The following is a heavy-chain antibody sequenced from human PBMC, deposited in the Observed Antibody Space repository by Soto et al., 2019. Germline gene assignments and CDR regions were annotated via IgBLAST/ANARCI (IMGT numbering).Heavy chain of an antibody. CDR3: ARDTGNYTYYFDY. CDR1: GGSISSGDIF. V-gene: IGHV4-30-4*01. CDR2: IHDSGST. Sequence: PSETLSLTCTVSGGSISSGDIFWNWIRQAPGKGLESIGYIHDSGSTYYNPSLKSRRTISVDTSKNKISLKLNSVTAADTAVYYCARDTGNYTYYFDYWGQGTLVTVSS. J-gene: IGHJ4*02. D-gene: IGHD1-7*01.